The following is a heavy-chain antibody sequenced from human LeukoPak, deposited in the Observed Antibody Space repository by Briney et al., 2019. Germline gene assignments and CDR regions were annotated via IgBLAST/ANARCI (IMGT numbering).Heavy chain of an antibody. J-gene: IGHJ4*02. Sequence: GGSLKLSCTASGFTFSSYAMTWVRQAPGKGLEWVSGISASGDSTNYADSVKGRFTISRDNSKNTVYLQVNSLRAEDTAVYYCASFPRADMGLIILDYWGQGTLVTVSS. CDR1: GFTFSSYA. V-gene: IGHV3-23*01. D-gene: IGHD3-16*02. CDR3: ASFPRADMGLIILDY. CDR2: ISASGDST.